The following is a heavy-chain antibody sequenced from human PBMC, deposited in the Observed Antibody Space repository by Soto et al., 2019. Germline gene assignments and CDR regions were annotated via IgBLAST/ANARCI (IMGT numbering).Heavy chain of an antibody. J-gene: IGHJ6*03. CDR3: ARRKRLLWFGELVSDYMDV. Sequence: PSETLSLTCTVSGGSISSSSYYWGWIRQPPGKGLEWIGSIYYSGSTYYNPSLKSRVTISVDTSKNQFSLKLSSVTAADTAVYYCARRKRLLWFGELVSDYMDVWGKGTTVTVSS. V-gene: IGHV4-39*01. CDR1: GGSISSSSYY. D-gene: IGHD3-10*01. CDR2: IYYSGST.